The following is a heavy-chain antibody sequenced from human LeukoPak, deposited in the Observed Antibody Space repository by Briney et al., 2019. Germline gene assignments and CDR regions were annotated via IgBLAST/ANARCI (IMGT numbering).Heavy chain of an antibody. CDR1: GGTFSSYA. V-gene: IGHV1-69*13. CDR2: IIPIFGTA. Sequence: SVKVSCKASGGTFSSYAISWVRQAPGQGLGWMGGIIPIFGTANYAQKFQGRVTITADESTSTAYMELSSLRSEDTAVYYCVGGWLQFDAFDIWGQGTMVTVSS. J-gene: IGHJ3*02. CDR3: VGGWLQFDAFDI. D-gene: IGHD5-24*01.